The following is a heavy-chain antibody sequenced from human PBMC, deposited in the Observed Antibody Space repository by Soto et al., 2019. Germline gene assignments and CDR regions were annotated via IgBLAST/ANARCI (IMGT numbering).Heavy chain of an antibody. CDR3: ARDHTLLEVPTWFDP. CDR2: ISSSSSYI. CDR1: GFTFSSYS. D-gene: IGHD3-3*01. J-gene: IGHJ5*02. Sequence: PGGSLRLSCAASGFTFSSYSMNWVRQAPGKGLEWVSSISSSSSYIYYADSVKGRFTISRDNAKNSLYLQMNSLRAEDTAVYYCARDHTLLEVPTWFDPWGQGTLVTVSS. V-gene: IGHV3-21*01.